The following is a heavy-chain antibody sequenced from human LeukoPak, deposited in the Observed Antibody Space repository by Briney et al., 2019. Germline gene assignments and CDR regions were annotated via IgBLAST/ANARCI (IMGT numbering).Heavy chain of an antibody. CDR1: GYTFTSYD. Sequence: ASVKVSCKASGYTFTSYDINWVRQATGQGLEWMGWMNPNSGNTGYAQKFQGRVAMTRNTSISTAYMELSSLRSEDTAVYYCASSSSWYPARSFDYWGQGTLVTVSS. CDR3: ASSSSWYPARSFDY. J-gene: IGHJ4*02. CDR2: MNPNSGNT. D-gene: IGHD6-13*01. V-gene: IGHV1-8*01.